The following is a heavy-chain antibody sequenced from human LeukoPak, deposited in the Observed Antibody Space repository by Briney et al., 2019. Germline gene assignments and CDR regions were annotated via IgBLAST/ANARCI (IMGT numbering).Heavy chain of an antibody. CDR2: IYYSGST. D-gene: IGHD3-22*01. V-gene: IGHV4-59*01. CDR3: ARANYYDSSGYQNWYFDL. CDR1: GGSISSYY. Sequence: SETLSLTCTVSGGSISSYYWSWIRQPPGKGLEWIGYIYYSGSTNYNPSLKSRVTISVDTSKNPFSLKLSSVTAADTAVYYCARANYYDSSGYQNWYFDLWGRGTLVTVSS. J-gene: IGHJ2*01.